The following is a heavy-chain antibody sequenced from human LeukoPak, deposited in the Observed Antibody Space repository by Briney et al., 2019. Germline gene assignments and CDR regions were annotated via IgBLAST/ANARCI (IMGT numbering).Heavy chain of an antibody. V-gene: IGHV1-18*04. CDR1: GYTFTSYY. J-gene: IGHJ3*02. CDR2: ISAYNGNT. Sequence: ASVKVSCKASGYTFTSYYMHWVRQAPGQGLEWMGWISAYNGNTNYAQKLQGRVTMTTDTSTSTAYMELRSLRSDDTAVYYCARGGGGGGSYYDFWSGFHDAFDIWGQGTMVTVSS. D-gene: IGHD3-3*01. CDR3: ARGGGGGGSYYDFWSGFHDAFDI.